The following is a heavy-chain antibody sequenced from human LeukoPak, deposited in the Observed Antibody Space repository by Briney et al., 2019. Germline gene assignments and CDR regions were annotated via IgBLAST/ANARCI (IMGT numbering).Heavy chain of an antibody. Sequence: GGSLRLSCAASGFTFSSYSMNWVRQAPGKGLEWVSYISSSSTIYYADSVKGRFTISRDNAKNSLYLQMNSLRAEDTAVYYCARERVGASLFLIDYWGQGTLVTVSS. CDR1: GFTFSSYS. J-gene: IGHJ4*02. V-gene: IGHV3-48*01. CDR2: ISSSSTI. D-gene: IGHD1-26*01. CDR3: ARERVGASLFLIDY.